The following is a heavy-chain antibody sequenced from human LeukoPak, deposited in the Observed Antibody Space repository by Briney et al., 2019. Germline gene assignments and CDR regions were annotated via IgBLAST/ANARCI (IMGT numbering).Heavy chain of an antibody. Sequence: GGSLRLSCAASGFTFSSYWMSWVRQAPGKGLEWVANIKQDGSEKYYVDSVKGRFTISRDNAKNSLYLQMNSLRAEDTAVYYCATFYGDYVDFFDYWGQGTLVTVSS. CDR1: GFTFSSYW. D-gene: IGHD4-17*01. CDR3: ATFYGDYVDFFDY. CDR2: IKQDGSEK. J-gene: IGHJ4*02. V-gene: IGHV3-7*01.